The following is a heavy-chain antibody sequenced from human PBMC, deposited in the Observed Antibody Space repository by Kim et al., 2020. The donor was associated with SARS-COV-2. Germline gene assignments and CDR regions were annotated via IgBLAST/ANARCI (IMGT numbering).Heavy chain of an antibody. CDR2: ISPGSSYR. D-gene: IGHD5-18*01. V-gene: IGHV3-21*01. CDR3: AKEGVASSGPPGASYFDS. Sequence: GGSLRLSCTTSGFMFSNYIMNWVRQAPGKGLEWVASISPGSSYRYHADSVKGRFSISRDDAKNSLFLHMNSLRVVDTAVYYCAKEGVASSGPPGASYFDSCCRGVPVTVSS. J-gene: IGHJ4*02. CDR1: GFMFSNYI.